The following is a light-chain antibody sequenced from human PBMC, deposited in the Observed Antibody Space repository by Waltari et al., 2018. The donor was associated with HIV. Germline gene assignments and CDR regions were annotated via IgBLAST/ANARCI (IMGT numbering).Light chain of an antibody. J-gene: IGKJ3*01. Sequence: DIKLTHSTPSLSAPVGDRITATRRANESVSTYLNWYQEKPGKAPRLLIYGASSLQSGVPSRFSGRGSGTDFSLTISSLQPEDCAVYYCQQSYRHPRSFGPGSKVDIK. CDR1: ESVSTY. CDR3: QQSYRHPRS. V-gene: IGKV1-39*01. CDR2: GAS.